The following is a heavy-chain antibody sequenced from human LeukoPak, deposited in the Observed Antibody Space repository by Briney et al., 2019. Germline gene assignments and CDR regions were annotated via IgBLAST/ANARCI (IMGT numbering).Heavy chain of an antibody. CDR3: AKSQLLWGGYYYHGMDV. Sequence: PGGSLRLSCAASGFTFNSYAMTWVRQAPGKGLEWVSGISAGGGSTYYADSVKGRFTISRDNSKNTLYLQMNSLRAEDTAVYYCAKSQLLWGGYYYHGMDVWGQGTTVTVSS. CDR2: ISAGGGST. V-gene: IGHV3-23*01. D-gene: IGHD2-2*01. CDR1: GFTFNSYA. J-gene: IGHJ6*02.